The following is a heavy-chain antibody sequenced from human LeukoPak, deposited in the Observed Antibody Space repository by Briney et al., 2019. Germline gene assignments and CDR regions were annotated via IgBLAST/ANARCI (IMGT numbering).Heavy chain of an antibody. J-gene: IGHJ3*02. CDR3: ASVDYYDSSGYPRGDAFDI. Sequence: PSETLSLTCTVSGGSISSYYWSWIRQPAGKGLEWIGRIYTSGSTNYNPSLKSRVTMSVDTSKNQFSLKLSSVTAADTAVYYCASVDYYDSSGYPRGDAFDIWGQGTMVTVSS. CDR1: GGSISSYY. D-gene: IGHD3-22*01. V-gene: IGHV4-4*07. CDR2: IYTSGST.